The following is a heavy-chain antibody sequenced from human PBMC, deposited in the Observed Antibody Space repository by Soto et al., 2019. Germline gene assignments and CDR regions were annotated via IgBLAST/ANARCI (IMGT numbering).Heavy chain of an antibody. Sequence: HVQLVQSGAEVKKPGASVKVSCKASGYTFTSYGVSWVRQAPGQGLEWMGWISAYNGNTKYAQKLQGRVTMTTDTSPMSSYIDLSCLRSDDTAVYFCARDSPPLDYWGQGTLVTVSS. CDR3: ARDSPPLDY. CDR1: GYTFTSYG. V-gene: IGHV1-18*01. J-gene: IGHJ4*02. CDR2: ISAYNGNT.